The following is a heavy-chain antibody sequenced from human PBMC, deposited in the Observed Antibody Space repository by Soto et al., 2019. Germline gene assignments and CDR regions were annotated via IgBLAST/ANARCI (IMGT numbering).Heavy chain of an antibody. CDR1: GYTFNIYG. CDR2: ISPYNDNK. V-gene: IGHV1-18*01. CDR3: ARELSALGTIDF. J-gene: IGHJ4*02. Sequence: ASVKVSCKASGYTFNIYGISWVRQAPGQGLEWMGWISPYNDNKKYAQNLQGRVTMTTDTSTSTAYMELRSLRSDDTAVYYCARELSALGTIDFWGQGTLVTVSS. D-gene: IGHD1-7*01.